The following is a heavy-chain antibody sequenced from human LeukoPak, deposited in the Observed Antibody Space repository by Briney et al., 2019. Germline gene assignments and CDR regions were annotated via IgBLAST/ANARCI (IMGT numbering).Heavy chain of an antibody. V-gene: IGHV3-11*04. CDR2: ISSTSSTI. Sequence: GGSLRLSCAASGFTFSDYYMSWIRQAPGKGLEWVSYISSTSSTIYYADSVRGRFTISRDNAKNSLYLQMNSLRAEDTAVYYCARAHPGDYSDFQFDYWGQGTLVTVSS. CDR3: ARAHPGDYSDFQFDY. D-gene: IGHD4-11*01. CDR1: GFTFSDYY. J-gene: IGHJ4*02.